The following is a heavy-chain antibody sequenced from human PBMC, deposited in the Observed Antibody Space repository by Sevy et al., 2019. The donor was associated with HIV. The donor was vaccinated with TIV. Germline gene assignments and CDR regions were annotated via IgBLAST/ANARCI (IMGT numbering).Heavy chain of an antibody. CDR2: IYHSGST. D-gene: IGHD2-15*01. CDR1: GYSISSGYY. V-gene: IGHV4-38-2*02. Sequence: SETLSLTCTVSGYSISSGYYWGWIRQPPGKGLEWIGSIYHSGSTYYNPSVKSRVTISVDTSKNRFSLKLSSVTAADTAVYYCARGPRPRGWSDAFDIWGQGTMVTVSS. CDR3: ARGPRPRGWSDAFDI. J-gene: IGHJ3*02.